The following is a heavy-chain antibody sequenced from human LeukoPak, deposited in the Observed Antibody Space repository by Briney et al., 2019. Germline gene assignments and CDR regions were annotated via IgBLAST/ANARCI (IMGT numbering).Heavy chain of an antibody. Sequence: GRSLRLSCAASGFTFSSYPIHWVRQAPGKGLEWVAIISYDGSSKYSADSVKGRFTISRDNSKNTLYLQMNSLRADDTAVYYCARGGEVAFDIWGQGTMVTVSS. J-gene: IGHJ3*02. CDR3: ARGGEVAFDI. CDR1: GFTFSSYP. V-gene: IGHV3-30-3*01. D-gene: IGHD6-25*01. CDR2: ISYDGSSK.